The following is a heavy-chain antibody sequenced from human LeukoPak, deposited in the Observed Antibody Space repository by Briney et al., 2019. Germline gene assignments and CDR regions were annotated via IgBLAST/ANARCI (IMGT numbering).Heavy chain of an antibody. J-gene: IGHJ4*02. CDR1: ADSINDYY. Sequence: PSETLSLTCTVSADSINDYYWSWLRQPAGKGLEWIGRIYTTGSTNYNPSLKSRVTMSIDMSKNQFSLNLSSVTAADTAVYYCARGGEWFYDYWGQGTLVTVSS. CDR2: IYTTGST. V-gene: IGHV4-4*07. CDR3: ARGGEWFYDY. D-gene: IGHD3-3*01.